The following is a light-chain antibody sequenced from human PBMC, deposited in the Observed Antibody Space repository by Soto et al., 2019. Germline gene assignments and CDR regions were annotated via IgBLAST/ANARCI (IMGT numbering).Light chain of an antibody. V-gene: IGKV3-20*01. CDR3: QHYGLTYT. CDR1: QRVSGRY. Sequence: LTQSPGTLSLSPGERATLSCMDSQRVSGRYLAWYQQKPGQAPRLPIYGESIRSTGIPDRFGGSGSGTDFTVTITRVEPEDFTVYYCQHYGLTYTFGEGTKLEI. J-gene: IGKJ2*01. CDR2: GES.